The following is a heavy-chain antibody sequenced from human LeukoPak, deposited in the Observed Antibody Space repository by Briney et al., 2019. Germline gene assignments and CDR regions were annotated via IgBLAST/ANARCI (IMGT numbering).Heavy chain of an antibody. CDR3: TTTVHL. CDR1: GFTFSSYG. CDR2: IKDKTDGGTT. J-gene: IGHJ4*02. V-gene: IGHV3-15*01. Sequence: GGSLRLSCAASGFTFSSYGMNWVRQAPGKGLEWVGRIKDKTDGGTTDYAAPVKGRFTISRDDSKNTLYLQMNSLKTEDTAVYYCTTTVHLWGQGTLVTVSS. D-gene: IGHD4-11*01.